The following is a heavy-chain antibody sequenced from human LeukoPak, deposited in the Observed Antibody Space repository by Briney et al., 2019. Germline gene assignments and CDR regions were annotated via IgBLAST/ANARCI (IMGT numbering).Heavy chain of an antibody. V-gene: IGHV4-59*08. CDR2: IYYSGST. CDR3: ARLYGIAAAGNWFDP. D-gene: IGHD6-13*01. CDR1: GGSISSYY. J-gene: IGHJ5*02. Sequence: SETLSLTCTVSGGSISSYYWSWIRQPPGKGLEWIGYIYYSGSTNYNPSLKSRVTISVDTSKNQFSLKLSSVTAADTAVYYCARLYGIAAAGNWFDPWGQGTLVTVSS.